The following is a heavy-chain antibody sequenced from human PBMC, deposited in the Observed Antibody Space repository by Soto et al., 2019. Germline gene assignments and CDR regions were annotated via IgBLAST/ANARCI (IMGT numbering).Heavy chain of an antibody. J-gene: IGHJ4*02. CDR3: ARDISRLGYWGGDSCYPH. D-gene: IGHD2-15*01. Sequence: GGSLRLSCAASGFTLSDYWMTWVRQAPGKGLEWVANVKPDGTEKYYVDSVKGRFTISRDNAKNSLHLQMSSLRAEDTAVYYCARDISRLGYWGGDSCYPHWGKGTQVTFPS. CDR1: GFTLSDYW. CDR2: VKPDGTEK. V-gene: IGHV3-7*01.